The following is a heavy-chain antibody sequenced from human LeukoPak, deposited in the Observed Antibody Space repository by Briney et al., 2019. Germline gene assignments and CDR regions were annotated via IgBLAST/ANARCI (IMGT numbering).Heavy chain of an antibody. V-gene: IGHV3-30*04. CDR1: GFTFGDYA. CDR3: AREQESYYYYYMDV. Sequence: GGSLRLSCTASGFTFGDYAMSWFRQAPGKGLEWVAVISYDGSNKYYADSVKGRFTISRDNSKNTLYLQMNSLRAEDTAVYYCAREQESYYYYYMDVWGKGTTVTVSS. J-gene: IGHJ6*03. CDR2: ISYDGSNK.